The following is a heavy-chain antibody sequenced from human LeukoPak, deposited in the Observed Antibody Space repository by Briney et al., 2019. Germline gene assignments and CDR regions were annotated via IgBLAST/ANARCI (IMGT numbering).Heavy chain of an antibody. CDR1: GFTFSNYW. CDR2: IKRDGGEI. D-gene: IGHD3-16*01. V-gene: IGHV3-7*01. J-gene: IGHJ4*02. CDR3: AGIGGLDY. Sequence: VGSLRLSCAASGFTFSNYWMSWVRQAPGKGLEWVANIKRDGGEIYYVDSVKGRFTISRDNAKNSLYLQMNSLRGEDTAVYYCAGIGGLDYWGQGTLVTVSS.